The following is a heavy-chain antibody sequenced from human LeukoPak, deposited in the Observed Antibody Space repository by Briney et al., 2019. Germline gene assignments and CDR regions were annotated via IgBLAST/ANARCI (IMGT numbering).Heavy chain of an antibody. J-gene: IGHJ4*02. Sequence: SQTLSLTCAISGDSVSSNSAAWNWIRQSPSRGLEWLGRTYYRSKWYNDYAVSVKSRITINPDTSKNQFSLQLNSVTPEDTAVYYCARDRFGTFSVSSGWYFDYWGQGTLVTVSS. CDR1: GDSVSSNSAA. V-gene: IGHV6-1*01. D-gene: IGHD6-19*01. CDR2: TYYRSKWYN. CDR3: ARDRFGTFSVSSGWYFDY.